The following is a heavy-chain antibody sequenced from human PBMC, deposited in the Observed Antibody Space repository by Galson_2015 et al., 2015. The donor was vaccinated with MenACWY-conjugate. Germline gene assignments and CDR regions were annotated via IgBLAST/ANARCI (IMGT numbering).Heavy chain of an antibody. Sequence: QSGAEVKKPGESLKISCKGSGYSFSTYWIAWVRQLPGKGLEWMGLISPGDSNTRYSPASHGQVTISADKSISTAYLQLHSLQASDTAMYYCARHPPGGRGMDVWGQGTTVTVSS. D-gene: IGHD1-26*01. CDR3: ARHPPGGRGMDV. CDR1: GYSFSTYW. J-gene: IGHJ6*02. V-gene: IGHV5-51*01. CDR2: ISPGDSNT.